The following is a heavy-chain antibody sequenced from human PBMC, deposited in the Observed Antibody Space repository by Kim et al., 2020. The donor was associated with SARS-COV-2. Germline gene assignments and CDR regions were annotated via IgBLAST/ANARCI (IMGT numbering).Heavy chain of an antibody. CDR2: MSGSGGST. J-gene: IGHJ4*02. V-gene: IGHV3-23*01. Sequence: GGSLRLSCAAAGFTFSNYAMSWVRQAPGKGLEWVSGMSGSGGSTYYADSVKGRFTISRDNSKNTLSLQMNSLRAEDTAVYYCAKDHYYGSGSYLVDWGQGTLVTVSS. CDR1: GFTFSNYA. CDR3: AKDHYYGSGSYLVD. D-gene: IGHD3-10*01.